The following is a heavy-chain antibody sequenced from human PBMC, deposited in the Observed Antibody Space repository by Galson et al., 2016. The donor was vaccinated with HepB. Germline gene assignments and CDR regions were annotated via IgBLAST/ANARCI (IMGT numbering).Heavy chain of an antibody. CDR3: ARQQLADFDY. CDR1: GYRFSTYW. CDR2: IYPVDSET. V-gene: IGHV5-51*01. Sequence: QSGAEVKKPGESLKISCKGSGYRFSTYWIAWVRRMPGKGLEWMGIIYPVDSETRYSPSFQGQVTISADKSISTAYLQWSSLKASDTAVYYCARQQLADFDYWGQGTLVTVSS. J-gene: IGHJ4*02. D-gene: IGHD6-13*01.